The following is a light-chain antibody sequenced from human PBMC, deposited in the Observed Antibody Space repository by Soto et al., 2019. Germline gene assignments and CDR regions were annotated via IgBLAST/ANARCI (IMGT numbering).Light chain of an antibody. CDR3: QQSYFTPLT. J-gene: IGKJ4*01. Sequence: DIQMTQSPSSLSASVGDRDTITCRASQSISSYLNWYQQKPGKAPKLLIYAASSLQSGVPSRFSGSGSGTDFSLTISSLQPEDFATYYCQQSYFTPLTFGGGTKVEIK. V-gene: IGKV1-39*01. CDR1: QSISSY. CDR2: AAS.